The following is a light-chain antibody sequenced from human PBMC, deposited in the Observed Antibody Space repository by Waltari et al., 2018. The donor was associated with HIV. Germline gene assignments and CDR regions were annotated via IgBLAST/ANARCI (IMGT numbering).Light chain of an antibody. CDR3: ASWDDSLSGSYV. V-gene: IGLV1-47*01. CDR2: RNS. J-gene: IGLJ1*01. Sequence: QSVLTQPPSASGTPGQTVTISCSGSSSNIGTNYVSWYQQPPGTAPKLLIYRNSQRPSGVPDRFSGSKSGTSASLAISGLRSEDEADYYCASWDDSLSGSYVFGTGTKVTVL. CDR1: SSNIGTNY.